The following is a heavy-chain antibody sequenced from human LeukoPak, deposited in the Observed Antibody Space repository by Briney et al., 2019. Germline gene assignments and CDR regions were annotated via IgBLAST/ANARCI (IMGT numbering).Heavy chain of an antibody. CDR3: ATPRGTVATGAVY. V-gene: IGHV3-23*01. Sequence: GGSLRLSCVASGFTFRSYAMSWVRQAPWKGLEWVSAISGSGTNTYYADAVKGRFTISRDNSKNTLYLQMNNLRAEDTAVYYCATPRGTVATGAVYWGQGTLVTVSS. J-gene: IGHJ4*02. CDR2: ISGSGTNT. D-gene: IGHD4-23*01. CDR1: GFTFRSYA.